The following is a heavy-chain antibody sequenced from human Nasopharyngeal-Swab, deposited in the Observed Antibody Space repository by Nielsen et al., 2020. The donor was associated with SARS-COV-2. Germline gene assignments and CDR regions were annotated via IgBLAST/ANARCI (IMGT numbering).Heavy chain of an antibody. V-gene: IGHV5-51*01. CDR1: GYSFSSYW. D-gene: IGHD1-7*01. CDR3: ATAYNGNYYWDY. Sequence: EESLKISCKGSGYSFSSYWIGWVRQMPGKGLGWMGIMYPRDSDTRYSPSFQGQVTISADKSISTAYLQWSSLKASDTAMYYCATAYNGNYYWDYWGQGTLVTVSS. CDR2: MYPRDSDT. J-gene: IGHJ4*02.